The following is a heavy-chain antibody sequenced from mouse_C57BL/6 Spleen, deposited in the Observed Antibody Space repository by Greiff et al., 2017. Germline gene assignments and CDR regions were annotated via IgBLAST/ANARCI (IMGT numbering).Heavy chain of an antibody. CDR3: ARSGYYGYSGVVY. J-gene: IGHJ3*01. D-gene: IGHD2-3*01. CDR1: GYTFTSYW. V-gene: IGHV1-7*01. CDR2: INPSSGYT. Sequence: QVQLQQSGAELAKPGASVKLSCKASGYTFTSYWMHWVKQRPGQGLEWIEYINPSSGYTKYNQKFKDKATLTADKSSSTASMQLRILTYDYSAVYCGARSGYYGYSGVVYWGQGTLVTVSA.